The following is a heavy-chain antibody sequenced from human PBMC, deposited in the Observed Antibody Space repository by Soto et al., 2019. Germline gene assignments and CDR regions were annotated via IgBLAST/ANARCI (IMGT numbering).Heavy chain of an antibody. CDR1: GYTFTSYG. CDR2: ISAYNDNT. Sequence: GASVKVSCKASGYTFTSYGISWVRQAPGQGLEWMGWISAYNDNTNYAQKLQGSVTMTTDTSTSTAYMELRSLRSDDTAVYYCARDPNFTIFGVIIPPGAFDIWGQGTMVTVSS. V-gene: IGHV1-18*01. D-gene: IGHD3-3*01. J-gene: IGHJ3*02. CDR3: ARDPNFTIFGVIIPPGAFDI.